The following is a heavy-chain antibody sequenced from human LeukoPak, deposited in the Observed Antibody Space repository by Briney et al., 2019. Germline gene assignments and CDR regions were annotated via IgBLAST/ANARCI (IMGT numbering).Heavy chain of an antibody. CDR1: GLTLSSYS. CDR3: ARDKALEQLDFDY. V-gene: IGHV3-21*01. D-gene: IGHD6-6*01. CDR2: ISSSSSYI. J-gene: IGHJ4*02. Sequence: GGSLRLSCAASGLTLSSYSMNWVRQAPGKGLEWVSTISSSSSYIYYADSVKGRFTISRDNAKYSLYLQMNSLRAEDTAVYYCARDKALEQLDFDYWGQGTLVTVSS.